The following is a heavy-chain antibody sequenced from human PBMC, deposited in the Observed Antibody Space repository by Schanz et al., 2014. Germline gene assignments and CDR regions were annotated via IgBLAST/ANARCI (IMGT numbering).Heavy chain of an antibody. CDR1: GFAFSSYG. V-gene: IGHV3-33*03. CDR3: AKNQYDDVDLSSFYFDF. Sequence: VQLMESGGGLVKPGGSLRLSCVASGFAFSSYGMHWVRQAPGKGLEWVAVIWYDGSNKYYADSVKGRFTISRDSSKNTLYLQMNSLRPEDTAIYYCAKNQYDDVDLSSFYFDFWGQGTLVTVSS. J-gene: IGHJ4*02. D-gene: IGHD3-10*02. CDR2: IWYDGSNK.